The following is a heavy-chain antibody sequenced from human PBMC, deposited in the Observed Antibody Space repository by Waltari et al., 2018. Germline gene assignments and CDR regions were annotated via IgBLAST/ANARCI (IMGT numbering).Heavy chain of an antibody. J-gene: IGHJ4*02. CDR2: AHHSGST. D-gene: IGHD6-19*01. CDR1: GVSLSSHNW. CDR3: ARDGDYSSGRFFDS. Sequence: QVQLQQSGPGLVRPSVTVSLSCGASGVSLSSHNWWGWVRQSPGKGLGWIGEAHHSGSTEDTPALRITVTIALYQAKIHFYLTLSSVVAADAAVYYCARDGDYSSGRFFDSWGQGTLVNVSS. V-gene: IGHV4-4*02.